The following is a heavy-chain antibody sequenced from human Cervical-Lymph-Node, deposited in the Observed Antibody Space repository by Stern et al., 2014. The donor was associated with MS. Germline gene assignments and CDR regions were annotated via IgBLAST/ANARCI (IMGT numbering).Heavy chain of an antibody. CDR2: IYYSGST. V-gene: IGHV4-30-4*01. Sequence: QLQLQESGPGLVKPSQTLSLTCTVSGGSISSGDYYWSWIRQPPGKGLEWIGYIYYSGSTYYNPSLKSRVTISVDTSKNQFALKLSSVTAADTAVYYCAREGPRTGTLVYWGQGTLVTVSS. J-gene: IGHJ4*02. CDR1: GGSISSGDYY. CDR3: AREGPRTGTLVY. D-gene: IGHD3/OR15-3a*01.